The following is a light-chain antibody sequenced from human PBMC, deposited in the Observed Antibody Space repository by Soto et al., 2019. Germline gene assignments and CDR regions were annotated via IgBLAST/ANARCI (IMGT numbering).Light chain of an antibody. CDR2: DVT. V-gene: IGLV2-14*01. Sequence: QSVLAQPASVSGSPGQSIPISCTGTSSDVGAYNYVSWYHQHHPGKAPELIIYDVTDRPSGVSTRFSGSKSGNTASLTISGLQAEDEGDYYCSSYTTIKPVIFGGGTKLTVL. CDR1: SSDVGAYNY. J-gene: IGLJ2*01. CDR3: SSYTTIKPVI.